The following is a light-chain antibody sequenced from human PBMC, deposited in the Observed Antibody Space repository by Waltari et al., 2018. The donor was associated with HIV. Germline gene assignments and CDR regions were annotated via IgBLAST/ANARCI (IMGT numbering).Light chain of an antibody. CDR1: SGSVYTSYF. J-gene: IGLJ2*01. CDR2: NTD. Sequence: QTVVTQEPSLSVSPGKTITLTCGLDSGSVYTSYFPSWYQVTPGQPPRSLLYNTDVRSSGVPDRFSGAIVGNKAALTITGAQADDESLYYCVLYVRSGRVLGGGTKLTVL. CDR3: VLYVRSGRV. V-gene: IGLV8-61*01.